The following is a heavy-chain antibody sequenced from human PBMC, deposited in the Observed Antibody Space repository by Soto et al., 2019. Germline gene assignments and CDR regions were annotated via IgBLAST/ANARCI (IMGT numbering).Heavy chain of an antibody. CDR2: ISSSSSYI. CDR1: GFTFSSYS. V-gene: IGHV3-21*01. CDR3: ARPGHYYYYYMDV. Sequence: EVQLVESGGGLVKPGGSLRLSCAASGFTFSSYSMNWVRQAPGKGLEWVSSISSSSSYIYYADSVKGRFTISRENAKNSLYLQMNSLRAEDTAVYYCARPGHYYYYYMDVWGKGTTVTVSS. J-gene: IGHJ6*03.